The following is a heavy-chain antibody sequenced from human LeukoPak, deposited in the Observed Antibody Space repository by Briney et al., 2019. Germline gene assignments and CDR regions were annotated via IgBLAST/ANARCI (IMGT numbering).Heavy chain of an antibody. J-gene: IGHJ4*02. CDR2: VYYSGST. Sequence: SETLSLTCTVSGGSISSSSYYCGWIRQPPGKGLEWIGSVYYSGSTYYNPSLKSRVTISVDTSKNQFSLKLTSVTAADTAVYYCARRSGYDIVDYWGQGTLVTVSS. CDR1: GGSISSSSYY. D-gene: IGHD5-12*01. CDR3: ARRSGYDIVDY. V-gene: IGHV4-39*01.